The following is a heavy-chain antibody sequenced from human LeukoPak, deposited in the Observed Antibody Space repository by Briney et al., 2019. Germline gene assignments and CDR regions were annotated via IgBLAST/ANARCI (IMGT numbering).Heavy chain of an antibody. CDR1: GFTFSSYW. CDR2: IKEDGSAN. D-gene: IGHD6-13*01. CDR3: ARAFSSPNWFAP. V-gene: IGHV3-7*04. J-gene: IGHJ5*02. Sequence: GGSLRLSCAASGFTFSSYWMNWVRQAPGKGLEWVANIKEDGSANCYVDSLKGRFTISRDNAKNSLYLQMNSLRAEDTAVYYCARAFSSPNWFAPWGQGTLVTVSS.